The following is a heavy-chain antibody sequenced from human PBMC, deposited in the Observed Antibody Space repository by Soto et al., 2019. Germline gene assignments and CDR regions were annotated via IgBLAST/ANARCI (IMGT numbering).Heavy chain of an antibody. V-gene: IGHV1-18*04. J-gene: IGHJ4*01. CDR3: ARGPVAGSDF. Sequence: DLLNVSCIPSGYTFTSYGIVWVRQAPGQGLEWMGWISPYSGETRYAEKFQDRVTLTTDTSTKTAYMDLRNLKSDDTAVYWCARGPVAGSDFWG. D-gene: IGHD6-19*01. CDR1: GYTFTSYG. CDR2: ISPYSGET.